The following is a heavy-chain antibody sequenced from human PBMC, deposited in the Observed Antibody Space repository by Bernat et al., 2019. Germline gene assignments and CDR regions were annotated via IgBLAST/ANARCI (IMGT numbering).Heavy chain of an antibody. CDR2: IYSDGST. Sequence: EVQLVESGGGLIQPGGSLRLSCAASGFSVSSNYMSWVRQAPGKGLEGVSVIYSDGSTHYADAVKGRFTISRDNFKTTLYLQMKSLRAEDTAVYYCARVAHDGGNSGPFDYWGQGTLVAVSS. CDR1: GFSVSSNY. V-gene: IGHV3-53*01. J-gene: IGHJ4*02. D-gene: IGHD4-23*01. CDR3: ARVAHDGGNSGPFDY.